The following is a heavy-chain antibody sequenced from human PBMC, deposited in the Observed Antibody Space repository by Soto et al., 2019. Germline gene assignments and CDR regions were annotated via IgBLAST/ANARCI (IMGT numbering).Heavy chain of an antibody. Sequence: GGSLRLSCAASGFTFSSYAMHWVRQAPGKGLEYVSAISSNGGSTYYANSVKGRFTISRDNSKNTLYLQMGSLRAEDMAVYYCARAEWELLRGFDYWGQGTLVTVSS. CDR3: ARAEWELLRGFDY. CDR1: GFTFSSYA. J-gene: IGHJ4*02. CDR2: ISSNGGST. D-gene: IGHD1-26*01. V-gene: IGHV3-64*01.